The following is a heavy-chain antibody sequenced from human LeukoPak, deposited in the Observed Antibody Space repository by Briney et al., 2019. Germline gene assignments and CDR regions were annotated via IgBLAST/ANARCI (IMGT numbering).Heavy chain of an antibody. CDR1: GYTFTSYG. V-gene: IGHV1-18*01. CDR3: ARRRITMIVVVRDDAFDI. D-gene: IGHD3-22*01. Sequence: ASVKVSCKASGYTFTSYGISWVRQAPGQGLEWMGWISAYNGNTNYAQKLQGRVTMTTDTSTSTAYMELRSLRSDDTGVYYCARRRITMIVVVRDDAFDIWGQGTTVTVSS. CDR2: ISAYNGNT. J-gene: IGHJ3*02.